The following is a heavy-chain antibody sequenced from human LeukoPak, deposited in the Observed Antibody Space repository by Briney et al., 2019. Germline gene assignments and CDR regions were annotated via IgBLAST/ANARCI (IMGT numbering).Heavy chain of an antibody. CDR2: IRYDGSNK. D-gene: IGHD4-17*01. CDR3: AKDQYYGDYDTPFDY. J-gene: IGHJ4*02. CDR1: GFTFSSYG. V-gene: IGHV3-30*02. Sequence: GGSLRLSCAASGFTFSSYGMHWVRQAPGKGLEWVAFIRYDGSNKCYADSVKGRFTISRDNSKNTLYLQMNSLRAEDTAVYYCAKDQYYGDYDTPFDYWGQGTLVTVSS.